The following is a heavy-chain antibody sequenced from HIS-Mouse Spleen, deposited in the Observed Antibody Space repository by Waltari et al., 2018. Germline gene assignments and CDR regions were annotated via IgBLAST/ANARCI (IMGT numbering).Heavy chain of an antibody. CDR3: AREGDSGSYFDY. V-gene: IGHV3-7*01. CDR2: IKQDGSEK. Sequence: EVQLVESGGGLVQPGGSLRLSCAASGFTFSSYWMSWVRQAPGRGLEWVAKIKQDGSEKYYVDSWKGRFTISRENAKNSLYLQMNSLRAEDTAVYYCAREGDSGSYFDYWGQGTLVTVSS. D-gene: IGHD1-26*01. J-gene: IGHJ4*02. CDR1: GFTFSSYW.